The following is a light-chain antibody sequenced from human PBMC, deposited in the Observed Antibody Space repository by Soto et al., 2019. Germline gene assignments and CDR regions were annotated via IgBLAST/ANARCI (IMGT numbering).Light chain of an antibody. CDR3: QQYDNWPLT. V-gene: IGKV3-15*01. CDR2: GAS. Sequence: EIVMTQSPATLSVSPGDRATLSCRASQSVYSNLAWYQQKPGQAPRFLIYGASTRATGIPARFSGSGSGTEFTLTISSLQSEDFAVYYCQQYDNWPLTFGGGTKVDIK. J-gene: IGKJ4*01. CDR1: QSVYSN.